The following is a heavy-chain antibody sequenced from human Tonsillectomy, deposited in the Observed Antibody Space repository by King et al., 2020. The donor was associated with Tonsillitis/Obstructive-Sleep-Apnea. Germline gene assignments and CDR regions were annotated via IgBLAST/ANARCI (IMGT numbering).Heavy chain of an antibody. J-gene: IGHJ3*02. V-gene: IGHV3-48*03. Sequence: VQLVESGGGLVQPGGSLRLSCAASGFTFSSYEMNWVRQAPGKGLEWVSYISSSGSTIYYADSVKGRFTISRDNAKNSLYLQMNSLRAEDTAVDYCARLVVVVVAATQSGFDIWGQGTMVTVSS. D-gene: IGHD2-15*01. CDR2: ISSSGSTI. CDR1: GFTFSSYE. CDR3: ARLVVVVVAATQSGFDI.